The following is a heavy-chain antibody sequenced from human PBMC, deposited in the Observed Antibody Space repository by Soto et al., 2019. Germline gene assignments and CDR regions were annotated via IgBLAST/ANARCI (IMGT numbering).Heavy chain of an antibody. CDR3: TRAQWLARRGFDY. Sequence: ASVKVSCKASGYTFTSYDINWVRQATGQGLEWMGWMNPNSGNTGYAQKFQGRVTMTRNTSISTAYMELSSLRSEDTAVYYCTRAQWLARRGFDYWCQGTLVTVSS. CDR1: GYTFTSYD. D-gene: IGHD6-19*01. J-gene: IGHJ4*02. CDR2: MNPNSGNT. V-gene: IGHV1-8*01.